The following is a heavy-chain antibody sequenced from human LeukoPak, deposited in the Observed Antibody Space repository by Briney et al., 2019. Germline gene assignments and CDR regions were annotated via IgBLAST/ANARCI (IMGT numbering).Heavy chain of an antibody. Sequence: GGSLRLSCAASGFTFSSYLMSWVRQAPGKGLEWVANIKQDGSEKYYVDSVKGRFTISRDNAKNSLYLQMNSLRAEDTAVYYCARLSRGSGYQYYWGQGTLVTVSS. D-gene: IGHD3-3*01. J-gene: IGHJ4*02. CDR3: ARLSRGSGYQYY. V-gene: IGHV3-7*01. CDR1: GFTFSSYL. CDR2: IKQDGSEK.